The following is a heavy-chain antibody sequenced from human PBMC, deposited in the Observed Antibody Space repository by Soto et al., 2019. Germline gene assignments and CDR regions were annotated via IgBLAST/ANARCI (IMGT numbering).Heavy chain of an antibody. CDR1: GGTFSSYT. D-gene: IGHD3-10*01. CDR3: ASYGSGSYWNYFDY. CDR2: IIPILGIA. V-gene: IGHV1-69*02. Sequence: QVQLVQSGAEVKKPGSSVKVSCKASGGTFSSYTISWVRQAPGQGLEWMGRIIPILGIANYAQKFQGRVTINADKSTSTAYMELSSLRSEDTAVYYCASYGSGSYWNYFDYWGQGTLVTVSS. J-gene: IGHJ4*02.